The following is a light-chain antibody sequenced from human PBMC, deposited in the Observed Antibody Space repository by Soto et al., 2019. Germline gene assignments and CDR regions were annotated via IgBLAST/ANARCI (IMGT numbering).Light chain of an antibody. CDR3: QQYGSSPWT. J-gene: IGKJ1*01. V-gene: IGKV3-20*01. CDR2: GAS. CDR1: QSVSSN. Sequence: EIEITQSPSTLSVSPGERDTFPCRASQSVSSNLAWYQQKPGQAPRLLIYGASSRATGIPDRFSGSGSGTDFTLTISRLEPEDFAVYYCQQYGSSPWTFGQGTKVDIK.